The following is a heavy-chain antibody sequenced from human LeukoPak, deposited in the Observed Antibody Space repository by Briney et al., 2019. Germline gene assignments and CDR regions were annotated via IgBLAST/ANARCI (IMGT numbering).Heavy chain of an antibody. V-gene: IGHV3-74*01. Sequence: GGSLRLSCAASGFTFSNYWMHWVRQAPGKGPVWVSRINTDGNITTYADSVKGRFTISRDSAKNALYLQMNSLRAEDTAVYYYTRELSGSSSRHFDYWGQGTLVTVSS. CDR2: INTDGNIT. D-gene: IGHD6-13*01. J-gene: IGHJ4*02. CDR3: TRELSGSSSRHFDY. CDR1: GFTFSNYW.